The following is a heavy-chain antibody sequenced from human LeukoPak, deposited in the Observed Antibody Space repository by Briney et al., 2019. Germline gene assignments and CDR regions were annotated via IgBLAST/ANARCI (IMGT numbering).Heavy chain of an antibody. D-gene: IGHD6-6*01. CDR1: GGSISSYY. Sequence: SETLSLTCTVSGGSISSYYWSWIRQPPGKGLEWIGYIYTSGSTNYNPSLKSRVTTSVDTSKNQFSLKLSSVTAADTAVYYCARLGGEQLVLSGYYYYMDVWGKGTTVTVSS. V-gene: IGHV4-4*09. J-gene: IGHJ6*03. CDR2: IYTSGST. CDR3: ARLGGEQLVLSGYYYYMDV.